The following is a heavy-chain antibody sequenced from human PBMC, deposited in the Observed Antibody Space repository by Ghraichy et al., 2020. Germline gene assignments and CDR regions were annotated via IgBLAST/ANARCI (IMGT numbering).Heavy chain of an antibody. Sequence: GGSLRLSCAASGFTFSKYGMHWVRQAPGQGLEWVAVISYDGSNKFCADSGRFRISRDNSKNTLYLQVNFLRPEDTAVYYCAKERDTSGYYSFRGDYYGMDVWGQGTPVTVSS. V-gene: IGHV3-30*18. J-gene: IGHJ6*02. CDR1: GFTFSKYG. D-gene: IGHD3-22*01. CDR3: AKERDTSGYYSFRGDYYGMDV. CDR2: ISYDGSNK.